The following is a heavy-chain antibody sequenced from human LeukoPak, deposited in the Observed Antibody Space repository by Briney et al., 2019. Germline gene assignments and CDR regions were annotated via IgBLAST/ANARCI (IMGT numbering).Heavy chain of an antibody. D-gene: IGHD5-12*01. CDR3: ERGTNSGYDD. CDR2: IYYSGST. Sequence: PSETLSLTCTVSGGSISSYYWSWIRQPPGKGLEWIGYIYYSGSTNYNPSLKSRVTISVDTSKNQFSLKLSSVTAADTAVYYCERGTNSGYDDWGQGTLVTVSS. CDR1: GGSISSYY. J-gene: IGHJ4*02. V-gene: IGHV4-59*08.